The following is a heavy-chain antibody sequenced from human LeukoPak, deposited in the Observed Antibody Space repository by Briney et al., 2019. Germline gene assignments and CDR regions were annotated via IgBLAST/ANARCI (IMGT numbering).Heavy chain of an antibody. V-gene: IGHV4-59*01. CDR1: GGSISSYY. CDR3: ARGDSSSWLTNDAFDI. D-gene: IGHD6-13*01. J-gene: IGHJ3*02. Sequence: SETLSLTCTVSGGSISSYYWSWIRQPPGKGLEWIGYIYYSGSTNYNPSLKSRVTISVDTSKNQFSLKLSSVTAADTAVYYCARGDSSSWLTNDAFDIWGQGTMVTVSS. CDR2: IYYSGST.